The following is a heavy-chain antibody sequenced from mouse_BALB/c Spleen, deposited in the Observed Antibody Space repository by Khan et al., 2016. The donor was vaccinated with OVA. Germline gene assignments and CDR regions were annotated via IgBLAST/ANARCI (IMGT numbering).Heavy chain of an antibody. Sequence: HIPFVPSGPELKKPGETVKISCKASGYTFTNYGLNWVKQAPGKGLQWMGWINTNHGEPTYAVDFKGRFAFSLETSASPAYLQINNLKNEDRVTYDCARPPYFSDVMVYWGQGTSVTVSS. V-gene: IGHV9-1*02. CDR3: ARPPYFSDVMVY. D-gene: IGHD2-10*01. CDR1: GYTFTNYG. CDR2: INTNHGEP. J-gene: IGHJ4*01.